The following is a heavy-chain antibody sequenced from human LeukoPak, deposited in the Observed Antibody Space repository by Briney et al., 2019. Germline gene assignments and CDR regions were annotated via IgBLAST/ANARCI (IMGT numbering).Heavy chain of an antibody. CDR1: GLTSSIFE. Sequence: GGSLRLSCIASGLTSSIFEMNWVRQAPGKGLEWVSYISSSGSTIFYADSVKGRFTISRDNAKNSLYLQMNSLRAEDTAVYYCARLLRSGYYYFDYWGQGTLVTVSS. V-gene: IGHV3-48*03. CDR3: ARLLRSGYYYFDY. J-gene: IGHJ4*02. D-gene: IGHD3-3*01. CDR2: ISSSGSTI.